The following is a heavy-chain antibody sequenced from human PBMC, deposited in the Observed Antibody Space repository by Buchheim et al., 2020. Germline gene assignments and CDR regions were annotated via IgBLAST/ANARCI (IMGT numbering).Heavy chain of an antibody. Sequence: EVQLVESGGGLVQPGGSLKLSCAASGFTFSSYWMHWVRQAPGKGLVWVSRVSSDGSSTSYADSVKGRFTMSRDNATNTLYLKMNSLRAEDTAVYYCASMAMGQGERVPINDYWGQGTL. D-gene: IGHD1-1*01. V-gene: IGHV3-74*01. CDR1: GFTFSSYW. CDR2: VSSDGSST. J-gene: IGHJ4*02. CDR3: ASMAMGQGERVPINDY.